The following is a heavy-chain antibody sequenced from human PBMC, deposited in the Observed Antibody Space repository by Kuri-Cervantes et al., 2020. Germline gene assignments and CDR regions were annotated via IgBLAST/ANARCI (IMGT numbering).Heavy chain of an antibody. D-gene: IGHD6-19*01. Sequence: SVKVSCKASGFTFTTSTMQWVRQARGQRLEWIGWIVVGSGNTNYAQKFQERVTISRDMSTSTAYMELSSLRSDDTAVYYCAKDSGRIAVVGEADYFDLWGRGTLVTVSS. J-gene: IGHJ2*01. CDR2: IVVGSGNT. CDR1: GFTFTTST. V-gene: IGHV1-58*02. CDR3: AKDSGRIAVVGEADYFDL.